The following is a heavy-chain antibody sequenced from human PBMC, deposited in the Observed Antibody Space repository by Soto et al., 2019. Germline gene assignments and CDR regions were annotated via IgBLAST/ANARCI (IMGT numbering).Heavy chain of an antibody. Sequence: SETLSLTCTVSGHSMSNTDYFWGWIRQTPWSDLQWIGSLFYTGHTYYNPSLLSRVTISADTSKNQFSLDLASVTAADTAVYYCARAAIKDHRSPGHPPTSQTLDYWSQGTLVTVSS. CDR3: ARAAIKDHRSPGHPPTSQTLDY. CDR1: GHSMSNTDYF. J-gene: IGHJ4*02. V-gene: IGHV4-39*01. D-gene: IGHD1-26*01. CDR2: LFYTGHT.